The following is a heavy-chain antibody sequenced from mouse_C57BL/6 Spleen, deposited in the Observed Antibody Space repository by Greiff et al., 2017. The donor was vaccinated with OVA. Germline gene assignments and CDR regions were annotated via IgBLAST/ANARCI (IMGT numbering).Heavy chain of an antibody. V-gene: IGHV1-72*01. Sequence: VQLQQPGAELVKPGASVKLSCKASGYTFTSYWMPWVKQRPGRGLEWIGRIDPNSGGTKYNEKFKSKATLTVDKPSSTAYMQLSSLTSEDSAVYYSARRRSYGYDYAMDDWGQGTSVTVSS. CDR2: IDPNSGGT. CDR3: ARRRSYGYDYAMDD. J-gene: IGHJ4*01. D-gene: IGHD2-2*01. CDR1: GYTFTSYW.